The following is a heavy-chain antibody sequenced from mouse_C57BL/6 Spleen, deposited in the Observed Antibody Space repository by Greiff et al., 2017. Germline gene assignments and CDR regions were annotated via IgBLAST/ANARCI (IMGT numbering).Heavy chain of an antibody. V-gene: IGHV1-15*01. CDR3: TGWNYGSRGLDY. CDR2: IDPETGGT. CDR1: GYTFTDYE. J-gene: IGHJ2*01. Sequence: QVQLQQSGAELVRPGASVTLSCKASGYTFTDYEMHWVKQTPVHGLEWIGAIDPETGGTAYNQKFKGKAILTADKSSSTAYMELRSLTSEDSAVYYGTGWNYGSRGLDYWGQGTTLTVSS. D-gene: IGHD1-1*01.